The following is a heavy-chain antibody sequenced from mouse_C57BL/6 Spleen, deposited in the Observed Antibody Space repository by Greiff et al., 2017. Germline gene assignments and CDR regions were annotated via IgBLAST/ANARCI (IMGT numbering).Heavy chain of an antibody. V-gene: IGHV5-6*01. CDR3: ARHVEGYYGSSYGLDY. CDR1: GFTFSSYG. Sequence: EVKVVESGGDLVKPGGSLKLSCAASGFTFSSYGMSWVRQTPDKRLEWVATISSGGSYTYYPDSVKGRFTISRDNAKNTLYLQMSSLKSEDTAMYYCARHVEGYYGSSYGLDYWGQGTTLTVSS. D-gene: IGHD1-1*01. J-gene: IGHJ2*01. CDR2: ISSGGSYT.